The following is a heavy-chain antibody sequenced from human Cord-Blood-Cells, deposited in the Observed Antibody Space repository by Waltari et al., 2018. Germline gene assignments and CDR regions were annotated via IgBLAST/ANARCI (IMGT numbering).Heavy chain of an antibody. V-gene: IGHV4-34*01. CDR3: ARRRGIVVVVAASNWFDP. CDR2: INHSGST. CDR1: GGSFSGYY. Sequence: QVQLQQWGAGLLKPSETLSLTCAVYGGSFSGYYWSWIRQPPGTGLEWIGEINHSGSTNYNPSLKSRVTISVDTSKNQFSLKLSSVTAADTAVYYCARRRGIVVVVAASNWFDPWGQGTLVTVSS. J-gene: IGHJ5*02. D-gene: IGHD2-15*01.